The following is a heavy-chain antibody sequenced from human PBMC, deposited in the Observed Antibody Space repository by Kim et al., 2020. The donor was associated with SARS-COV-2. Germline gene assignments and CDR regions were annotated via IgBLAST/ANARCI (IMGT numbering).Heavy chain of an antibody. CDR2: VYHTWNT. D-gene: IGHD1-26*01. CDR1: GGAIRGYY. Sequence: SETLSLTCSVSGGAIRGYYWTWIRQPPGKRLEWIGYVYHTWNTNYNPSLRGRVTISLDTSKRQFSLTLTSVTAADTAVYYCASTGVGAVGWFDPWGQGTLVSVSS. J-gene: IGHJ5*02. V-gene: IGHV4-59*01. CDR3: ASTGVGAVGWFDP.